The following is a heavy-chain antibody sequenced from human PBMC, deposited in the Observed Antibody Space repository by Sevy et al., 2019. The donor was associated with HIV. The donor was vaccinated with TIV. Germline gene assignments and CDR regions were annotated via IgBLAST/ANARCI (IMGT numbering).Heavy chain of an antibody. Sequence: GGSLRLSCAASGFTFSSYAMHWVRQAPGKGLEWVAVISYDGSNKYYADSVKGRFTISRDNSKNTLYLQMNSLRAEDTAIFYRARGGSNSIWYYYMDVWGKGTTVTVSS. CDR2: ISYDGSNK. CDR3: ARGGSNSIWYYYMDV. CDR1: GFTFSSYA. V-gene: IGHV3-30-3*01. J-gene: IGHJ6*03. D-gene: IGHD6-13*01.